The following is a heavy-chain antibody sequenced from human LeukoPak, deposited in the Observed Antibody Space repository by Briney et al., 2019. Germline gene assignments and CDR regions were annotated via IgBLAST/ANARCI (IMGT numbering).Heavy chain of an antibody. CDR1: GYTFTSYY. Sequence: GASVKVSCKASGYTFTSYYMHWVRQAPGQGLEWMGIINPSGGSTIYAQKFQGRVTMTRDTSTSTVYMELSSLRSEDTAVYYCARDLGYCSSTSCYRHDWFDPWGQGTLVTVSS. D-gene: IGHD2-2*01. CDR2: INPSGGST. CDR3: ARDLGYCSSTSCYRHDWFDP. J-gene: IGHJ5*02. V-gene: IGHV1-46*01.